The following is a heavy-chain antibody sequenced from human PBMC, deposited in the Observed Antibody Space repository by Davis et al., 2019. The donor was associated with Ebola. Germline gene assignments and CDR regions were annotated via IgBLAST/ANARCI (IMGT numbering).Heavy chain of an antibody. D-gene: IGHD3-10*01. J-gene: IGHJ4*02. CDR1: GYTFTNYG. CDR3: ARGDLWSLHYFDY. Sequence: ASVKVSCKASGYTFTNYGISWVRQAPGQGLEWMGWISANHGNTNYAQKFQGWVTMTRDTSISTAYMELNGLKSDDTAVYYCARGDLWSLHYFDYWGQGTLATVSS. CDR2: ISANHGNT. V-gene: IGHV1-18*04.